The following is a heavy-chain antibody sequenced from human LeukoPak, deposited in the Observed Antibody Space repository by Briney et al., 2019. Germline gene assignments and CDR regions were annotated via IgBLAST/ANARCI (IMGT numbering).Heavy chain of an antibody. V-gene: IGHV3-48*03. J-gene: IGHJ4*02. Sequence: GGSLRLSCAASGFTFSSYEMNWVRQAPGKGLEWVSYISSSGSTIYYADSVRGRFIISGDNAKNSLYLQMNSLRAEDTAVYYCAREVSGYDFGYWGQGTLVTVSS. CDR3: AREVSGYDFGY. D-gene: IGHD5-12*01. CDR1: GFTFSSYE. CDR2: ISSSGSTI.